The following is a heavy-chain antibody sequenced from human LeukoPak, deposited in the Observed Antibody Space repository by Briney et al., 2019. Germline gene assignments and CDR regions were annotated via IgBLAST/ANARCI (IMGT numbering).Heavy chain of an antibody. D-gene: IGHD3-10*02. CDR2: IKQDGSAE. V-gene: IGHV3-7*01. CDR1: GFPFTIYW. J-gene: IGHJ5*02. Sequence: PGGSLRLSCAASGFPFTIYWMGWVRQAPGKGLEWLANIKQDGSAEHYADSVRGRFTISRDNAKTSLYLQMNSLTAEDTAVYYCARDAGYYVHDLWGQGTLVTVSS. CDR3: ARDAGYYVHDL.